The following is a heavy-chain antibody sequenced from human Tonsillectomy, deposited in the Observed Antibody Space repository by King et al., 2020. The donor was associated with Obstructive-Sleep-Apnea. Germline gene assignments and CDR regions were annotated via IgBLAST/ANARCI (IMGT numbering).Heavy chain of an antibody. D-gene: IGHD3-3*01. CDR3: ARRIGDFWSGYLDY. Sequence: QVQLQESGPGLVKPSQTLSLTCAVSGGSISSSGYSWSWIRQPPGKGLEWIGYIYYSGSTYYNPSLKSRITISVDTNQFSLKLSPVTAADTAVYYCARRIGDFWSGYLDYWGQGILVTVSS. CDR1: GGSISSSGYS. V-gene: IGHV4-30-4*07. CDR2: IYYSGST. J-gene: IGHJ4*02.